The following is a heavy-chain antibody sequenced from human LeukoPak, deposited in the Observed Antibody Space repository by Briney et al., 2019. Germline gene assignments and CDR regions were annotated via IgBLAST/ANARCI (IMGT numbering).Heavy chain of an antibody. D-gene: IGHD3-22*01. CDR1: GFTFSSYA. Sequence: PGGSLRLSCAASGFTFSSYAMSWVRQAPGKGLEWVSVITGSGGSTYYADSVKGRFTISRDNSKNTLYLQMNSLRAEDTAVYYCAKAHYYDGTHYFDYWGQGTLVTVSS. V-gene: IGHV3-23*01. J-gene: IGHJ4*02. CDR2: ITGSGGST. CDR3: AKAHYYDGTHYFDY.